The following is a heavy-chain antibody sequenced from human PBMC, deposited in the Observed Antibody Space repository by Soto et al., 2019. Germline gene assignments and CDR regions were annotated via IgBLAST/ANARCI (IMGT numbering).Heavy chain of an antibody. V-gene: IGHV1-8*01. J-gene: IGHJ6*02. Sequence: QVQLVQSGAEVKKPGASVKVSCKASGYTFTSYDINWVRQATGQGLEWMGWMNPNSGNTVYAQKFQGRVTMTRNTSISTAYMEPSSLRSEETAVYYCARERTGTTSMDVWGQGTTVTVSS. CDR3: ARERTGTTSMDV. CDR2: MNPNSGNT. CDR1: GYTFTSYD. D-gene: IGHD1-1*01.